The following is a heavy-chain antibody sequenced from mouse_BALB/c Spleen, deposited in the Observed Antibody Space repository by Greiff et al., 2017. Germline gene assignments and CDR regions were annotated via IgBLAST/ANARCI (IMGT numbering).Heavy chain of an antibody. CDR2: IRSKSNNYAT. V-gene: IGHV10-1*02. J-gene: IGHJ4*01. CDR1: GFTFNTYA. Sequence: EVMLVESGGGLVQPKGSLKLSCAASGFTFNTYAMNWVRQAPGKGLEWVARIRSKSNNYATYYADSVKDRFTISRDDSQSMLYLQMNNLKTEDTAMYYCVRRRYDGYAMDYWGQGTSVTVSS. CDR3: VRRRYDGYAMDY. D-gene: IGHD2-14*01.